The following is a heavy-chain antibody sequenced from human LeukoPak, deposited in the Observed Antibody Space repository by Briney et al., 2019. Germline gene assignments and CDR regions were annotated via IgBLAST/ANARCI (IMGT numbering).Heavy chain of an antibody. V-gene: IGHV4-39*01. CDR2: IYYSGST. CDR1: GVSIGSSSYY. CDR3: ARHIPDYAWGSSNSYYFDY. D-gene: IGHD3-16*01. J-gene: IGHJ4*02. Sequence: SETLSLTCTVSGVSIGSSSYYWGWIRQPPGKGLEWIGSIYYSGSTYYNPSLKSRVTISVDTSKNQFSLKLSSVTAADTAVYYCARHIPDYAWGSSNSYYFDYWGQGTLVTVSS.